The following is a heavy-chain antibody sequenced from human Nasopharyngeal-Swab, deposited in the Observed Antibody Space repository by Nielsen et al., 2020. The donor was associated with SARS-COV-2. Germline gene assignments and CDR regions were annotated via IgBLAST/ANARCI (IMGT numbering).Heavy chain of an antibody. V-gene: IGHV3-21*01. CDR3: ARDSGYDYVWGSYRYHDY. CDR2: ISSSSSYI. Sequence: WIRQPPGKGLEWVSSISSSSSYIYYADSVKGRFTISRDNAKNSLYLQMNSLRAEDTAVYYCARDSGYDYVWGSYRYHDYWGQGTLVTVSP. D-gene: IGHD3-16*02. J-gene: IGHJ4*02.